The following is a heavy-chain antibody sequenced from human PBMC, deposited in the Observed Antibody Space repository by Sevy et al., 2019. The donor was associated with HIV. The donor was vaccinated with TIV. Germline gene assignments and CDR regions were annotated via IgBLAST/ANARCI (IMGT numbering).Heavy chain of an antibody. V-gene: IGHV1-69*13. CDR2: IIPVFGSA. D-gene: IGHD1-1*01. J-gene: IGHJ6*02. CDR1: GDTFGNYA. Sequence: ASVKVSCKASGDTFGNYAIAWVRQAPGQGLEWMGGIIPVFGSANSVQKFQDRVTITADVSTSTAYMELRSLRSEDTAVYYCARSNPDGYNYSYYYGMDVWGQGTTVTVSS. CDR3: ARSNPDGYNYSYYYGMDV.